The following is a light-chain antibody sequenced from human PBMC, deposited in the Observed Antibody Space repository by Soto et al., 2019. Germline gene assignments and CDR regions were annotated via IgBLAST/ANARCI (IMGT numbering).Light chain of an antibody. V-gene: IGKV1-9*01. J-gene: IGKJ3*01. CDR1: TDVSRD. CDR2: AAS. CDR3: QQLNSYVFA. Sequence: DIQWTQCPSFLSASVGDRVTITCRASTDVSRDLAWYQQKPGKAPNLLIYAASTLRSGVPSRFSGSGSETEFTLAISSLQPEDVATYYCQQLNSYVFAFGPGTKADI.